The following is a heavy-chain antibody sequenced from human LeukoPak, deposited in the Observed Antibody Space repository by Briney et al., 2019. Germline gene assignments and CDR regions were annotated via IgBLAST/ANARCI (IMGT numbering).Heavy chain of an antibody. CDR1: GGSISIYY. Sequence: SETLSLTCTVSGGSISIYYWNWIRQPPGKGLEWIGNIQYSGGTNYNPSLKSRVTILLDTSKNQFSLKLNSVTAADTAVYYCARDWELGHWGQGTLVTVS. CDR2: IQYSGGT. CDR3: ARDWELGH. D-gene: IGHD1-1*01. V-gene: IGHV4-59*01. J-gene: IGHJ5*02.